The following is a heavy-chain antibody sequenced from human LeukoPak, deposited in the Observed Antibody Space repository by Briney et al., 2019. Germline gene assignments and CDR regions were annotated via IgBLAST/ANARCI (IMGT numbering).Heavy chain of an antibody. J-gene: IGHJ6*03. Sequence: SETLSLTCAVYGGSFSGYYWSWIRQPPGKGLEWIGEINHSGSTNYNPSLKSRVTISVVTSKNQFSLKLSSVTAADTAVYYCALSQYYYYMDVWGKGTTVTISS. CDR1: GGSFSGYY. V-gene: IGHV4-34*01. CDR2: INHSGST. CDR3: ALSQYYYYMDV.